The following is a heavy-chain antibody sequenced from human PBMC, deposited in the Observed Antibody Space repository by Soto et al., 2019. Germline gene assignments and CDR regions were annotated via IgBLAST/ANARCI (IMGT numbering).Heavy chain of an antibody. Sequence: GGSLRISCAASGFTFSSYGMHRVRQAPGKGLEWVAVIWYDGSNKYYADSVKGRFTISGDNSKNTLYLQMNSLRAEDTAVYYCARSEPVVVPLWPVGYWGQGTLVTVSS. V-gene: IGHV3-33*01. CDR1: GFTFSSYG. CDR3: ARSEPVVVPLWPVGY. J-gene: IGHJ4*02. D-gene: IGHD3-22*01. CDR2: IWYDGSNK.